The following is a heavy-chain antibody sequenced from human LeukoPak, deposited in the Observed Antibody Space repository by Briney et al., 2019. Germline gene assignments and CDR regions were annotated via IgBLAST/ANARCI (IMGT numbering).Heavy chain of an antibody. D-gene: IGHD6-19*01. J-gene: IGHJ4*02. CDR2: IYDSESS. CDR1: GGSMSNYY. V-gene: IGHV4-59*01. CDR3: ARHTSGWSYFAY. Sequence: PSETLSLTCTVSGGSMSNYYWGWIRQPPGKGLEWIGYIYDSESSNYNPSLKSRFTISIDTSKSQFSLKVTSVTAADTAVYYCARHTSGWSYFAYWGQGTLVTVSS.